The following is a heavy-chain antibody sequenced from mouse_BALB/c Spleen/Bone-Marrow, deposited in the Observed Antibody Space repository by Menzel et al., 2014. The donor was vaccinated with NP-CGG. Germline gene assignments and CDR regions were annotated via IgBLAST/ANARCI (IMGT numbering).Heavy chain of an antibody. V-gene: IGHV1-7*01. D-gene: IGHD1-1*01. CDR1: GLPFTSYW. CDR3: ARDPYCYGFDY. CDR2: INPSTGYT. J-gene: IGHJ2*01. Sequence: QLQQSGAELAKPGASVKMSCKASGLPFTSYWMHWVQPKPGNGLAWIGYINPSTGYTEYNQKFKDKATLTADKSSSTAYMQLSSLTSEDSAVYYCARDPYCYGFDYWGQGTTLTVSS.